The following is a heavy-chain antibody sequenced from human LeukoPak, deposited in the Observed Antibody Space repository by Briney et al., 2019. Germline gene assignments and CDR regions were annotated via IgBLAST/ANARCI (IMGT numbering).Heavy chain of an antibody. CDR2: ISSSSSYI. Sequence: GGSLRLSCAASGFTFSSYSMNWVHQAPGKGLEWVSSISSSSSYIYYADSVKGRFTISRDNAKNSLYLQMNSLRAEDTALYYCASFYDSSGYFDYWGQGTLVTVSS. CDR3: ASFYDSSGYFDY. V-gene: IGHV3-21*04. D-gene: IGHD3-22*01. J-gene: IGHJ4*02. CDR1: GFTFSSYS.